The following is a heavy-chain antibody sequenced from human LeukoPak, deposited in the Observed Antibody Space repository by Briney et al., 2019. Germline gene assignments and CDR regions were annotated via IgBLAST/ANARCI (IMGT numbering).Heavy chain of an antibody. J-gene: IGHJ5*02. D-gene: IGHD4-17*01. Sequence: SETLSLTCTVSGDSVSSGTYYWSWIRQPPGKGLEWIGFIYYTGNTNYNPSLKSRLTISADTSKNQFSLKVSSVTAADTAVYYCVRSKSGTYGWFDPWGQGTLVTVSS. CDR3: VRSKSGTYGWFDP. V-gene: IGHV4-61*01. CDR1: GDSVSSGTYY. CDR2: IYYTGNT.